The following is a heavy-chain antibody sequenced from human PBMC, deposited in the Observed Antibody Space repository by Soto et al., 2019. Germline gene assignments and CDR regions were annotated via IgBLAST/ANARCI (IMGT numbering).Heavy chain of an antibody. CDR3: AKEPAVAGMLALDF. V-gene: IGHV1-3*01. Sequence: QIQLMQSGAEVKKPGASVKVSCKASGYTFTSYGIHWVRQAPGQRLEWTGWINAGNGNTKYSEKFQGRVTITRDTSATTIYMDLSSLRSEDTGVYYCAKEPAVAGMLALDFWGQGTLVTVSS. J-gene: IGHJ4*02. CDR2: INAGNGNT. D-gene: IGHD6-19*01. CDR1: GYTFTSYG.